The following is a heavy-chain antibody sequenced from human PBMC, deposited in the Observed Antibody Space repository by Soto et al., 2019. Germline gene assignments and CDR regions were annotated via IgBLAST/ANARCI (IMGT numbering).Heavy chain of an antibody. CDR1: GYRFSSYW. V-gene: IGHV5-51*01. Sequence: GESLKISCKGSGYRFSSYWIGWVRPKHGKGLECMGIIYPGDSDTRYSPSFQGQITISADKSTSTAYLQWSSLKASDTAMYYCARQGRGSRPIMADYWGQGTLVTVSS. CDR2: IYPGDSDT. CDR3: ARQGRGSRPIMADY. D-gene: IGHD6-13*01. J-gene: IGHJ4*02.